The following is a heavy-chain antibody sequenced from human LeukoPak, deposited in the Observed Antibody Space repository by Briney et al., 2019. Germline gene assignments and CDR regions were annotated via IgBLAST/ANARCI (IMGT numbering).Heavy chain of an antibody. CDR1: GFTFSSYA. Sequence: GGSLRLSCAASGFTFSSYAMHWVRQAPGKGLEWVAVISYDGSNKYYADSVKGRFTISRDNSKNTLYLQMNSLRAEDTAVYYCAKDTTPWFGELLPWDWGQGTLVTVSS. D-gene: IGHD3-10*01. CDR2: ISYDGSNK. J-gene: IGHJ4*02. CDR3: AKDTTPWFGELLPWD. V-gene: IGHV3-30-3*01.